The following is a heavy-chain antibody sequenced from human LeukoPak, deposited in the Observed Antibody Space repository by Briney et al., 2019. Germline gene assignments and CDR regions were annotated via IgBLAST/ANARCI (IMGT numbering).Heavy chain of an antibody. CDR1: GGSISSSSYN. CDR2: IYYSGST. CDR3: ARGGRIQLWSSFDY. J-gene: IGHJ4*02. V-gene: IGHV4-39*01. Sequence: SETLSLTCTVSGGSISSSSYNWGWIRQPPGKGLEWIGSIYYSGSTYYNPSLKSRVTISVDTSKNQFSLKLSSVTAADTAVYYCARGGRIQLWSSFDYWGQGTLVTVSS. D-gene: IGHD5-18*01.